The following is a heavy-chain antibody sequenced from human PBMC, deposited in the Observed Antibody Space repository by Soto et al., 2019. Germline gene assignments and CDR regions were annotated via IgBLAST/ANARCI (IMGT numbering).Heavy chain of an antibody. CDR1: GGSFSGYY. CDR2: INHSGST. CDR3: ASGRGGYCSGGSCSYHYYYGMDV. D-gene: IGHD2-15*01. Sequence: PSETLSLTCAVYGGSFSGYYWSGIRQPPGKGLEWIGEINHSGSTNYNPSLKSRVTISVDTSKNQFSLKLSSVTAADTAVYYCASGRGGYCSGGSCSYHYYYGMDVWGQGTTVS. V-gene: IGHV4-34*01. J-gene: IGHJ6*02.